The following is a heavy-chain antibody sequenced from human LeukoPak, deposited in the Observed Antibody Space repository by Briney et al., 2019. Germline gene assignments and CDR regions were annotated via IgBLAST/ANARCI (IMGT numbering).Heavy chain of an antibody. CDR3: ARMSVGARPLFDY. D-gene: IGHD1-26*01. CDR2: INHSGST. CDR1: GGSFSGYY. Sequence: SETLSLTCAVYGGSFSGYYWSWIRQPPGKGLEWIGEINHSGSTNYNPSLKSRVTISVDTSKNQFSLKLSSVTAADTAVYYCARMSVGARPLFDYWGQGTLVTVSS. J-gene: IGHJ4*02. V-gene: IGHV4-34*01.